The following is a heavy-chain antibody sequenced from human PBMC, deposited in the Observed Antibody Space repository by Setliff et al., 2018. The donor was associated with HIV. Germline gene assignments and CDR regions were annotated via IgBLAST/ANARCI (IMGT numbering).Heavy chain of an antibody. Sequence: LSLTCSVSGGSISSGGYYWGWIRQPPGKGLEWIGSIYYSGTTYYNPSLQSRVTVSGDTSKNQFSLNLNSVTAADTAVYYCARQSLLGKIAVAAYDYWGQGTLVTVSS. CDR1: GGSISSGGYY. D-gene: IGHD6-19*01. J-gene: IGHJ4*02. CDR3: ARQSLLGKIAVAAYDY. CDR2: IYYSGTT. V-gene: IGHV4-39*01.